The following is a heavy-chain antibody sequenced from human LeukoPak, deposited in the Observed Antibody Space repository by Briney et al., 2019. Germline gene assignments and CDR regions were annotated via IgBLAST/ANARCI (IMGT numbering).Heavy chain of an antibody. CDR3: ARDPYYDILTASNWFDP. CDR2: MNPNNGNT. Sequence: GASVKVSRKASGYTFTSYDINWVRQATGQGLEWMGWMNPNNGNTGYAQKLQGRVTMTTDTSTSTAYMELRSLRSDDTAVYYCARDPYYDILTASNWFDPWGQGTLVTVSS. J-gene: IGHJ5*02. D-gene: IGHD3-9*01. V-gene: IGHV1-8*01. CDR1: GYTFTSYD.